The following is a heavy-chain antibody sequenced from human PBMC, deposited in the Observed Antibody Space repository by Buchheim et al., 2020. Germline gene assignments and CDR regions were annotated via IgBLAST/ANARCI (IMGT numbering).Heavy chain of an antibody. CDR3: VRVIAAAGYYYYGMDV. D-gene: IGHD6-13*01. CDR1: GFTFSSYW. Sequence: EVQLVESGGGLVQPGGSLRLSCAASGFTFSSYWMSWVRQAPGKGLEWVANIKQDGSEKYYVASVKGRFTISRDNAKNLLYLQMNSLRAEDTAVYYCVRVIAAAGYYYYGMDVWGQGTT. V-gene: IGHV3-7*01. J-gene: IGHJ6*02. CDR2: IKQDGSEK.